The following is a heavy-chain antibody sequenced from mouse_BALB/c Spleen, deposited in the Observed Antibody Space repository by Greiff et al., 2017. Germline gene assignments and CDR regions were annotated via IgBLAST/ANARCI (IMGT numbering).Heavy chain of an antibody. CDR1: GFTFSSYA. CDR2: ISSGGSYT. CDR3: ARGGDYDPFYAMDY. Sequence: EVMLVESGGGLVKPGGSLKLSCAASGFTFSSYAMSWVRQSPEKRLEWVAEISSGGSYTYYPDTVTGRFTISRDNAKNTLYLEMGSLRSEDTAMYYCARGGDYDPFYAMDYWGQGTSVTVSS. J-gene: IGHJ4*01. D-gene: IGHD2-4*01. V-gene: IGHV5-9-4*01.